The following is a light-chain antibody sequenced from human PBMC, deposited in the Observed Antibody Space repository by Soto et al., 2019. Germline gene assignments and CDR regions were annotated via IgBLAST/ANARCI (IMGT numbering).Light chain of an antibody. CDR2: GAS. Sequence: EIVMTQSLATLSVSPGEGATLSCRASQSVSSKLAWYQQKPGQAPRLLIYGASTRATGIPARFSGSGSGTEFTLIISSLQSEDSAVYYCQQYNSWLWTFGQGTKVDIK. V-gene: IGKV3-15*01. J-gene: IGKJ1*01. CDR1: QSVSSK. CDR3: QQYNSWLWT.